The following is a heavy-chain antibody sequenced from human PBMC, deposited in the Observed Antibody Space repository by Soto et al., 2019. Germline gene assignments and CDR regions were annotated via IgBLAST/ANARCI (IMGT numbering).Heavy chain of an antibody. J-gene: IGHJ4*02. Sequence: ASVKVSCKASGYTFTGYYMHWVRQAPGQGLEWMGWINPNSGGTNYAQKFQGWVTMTRDTSISTAYMELSRLRSDDTAVYYCARVAPGEDCSSTSCSLDYWGQGTLVTVSS. CDR2: INPNSGGT. D-gene: IGHD2-2*01. CDR3: ARVAPGEDCSSTSCSLDY. CDR1: GYTFTGYY. V-gene: IGHV1-2*04.